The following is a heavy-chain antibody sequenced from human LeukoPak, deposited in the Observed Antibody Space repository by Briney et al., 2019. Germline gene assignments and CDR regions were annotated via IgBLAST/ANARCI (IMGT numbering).Heavy chain of an antibody. Sequence: GVSLRLTCAASGFTFATYWMAWVRQAPGKGLEWVAVIKHDGREKKSVDSVKGRFTFSRDNAKNSLYLQMNSLSAEDTAVYYCARDPGRGYDIWGQGTMVTVSS. CDR1: GFTFATYW. CDR2: IKHDGREK. CDR3: ARDPGRGYDI. V-gene: IGHV3-7*01. D-gene: IGHD3-22*01. J-gene: IGHJ3*02.